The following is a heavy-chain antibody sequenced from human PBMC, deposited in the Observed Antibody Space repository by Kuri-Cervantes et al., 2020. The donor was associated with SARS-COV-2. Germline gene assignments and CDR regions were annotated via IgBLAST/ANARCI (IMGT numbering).Heavy chain of an antibody. CDR1: GGSISSYY. Sequence: ESLKISCTVSGGSISSYYWSWIRQPAGKGLEWIGRIYTSGSTNYNPSLKSRVTISVDTSKNQFSLKLSSVTAADTAVYYCARDLRNTVVTPNYYYYYYMDVWGKGTTVTVSS. CDR2: IYTSGST. V-gene: IGHV4-4*07. CDR3: ARDLRNTVVTPNYYYYYYMDV. D-gene: IGHD4-23*01. J-gene: IGHJ6*03.